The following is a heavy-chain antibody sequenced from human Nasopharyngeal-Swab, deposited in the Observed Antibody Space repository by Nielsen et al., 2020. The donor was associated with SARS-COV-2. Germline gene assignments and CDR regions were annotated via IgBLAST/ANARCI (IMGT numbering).Heavy chain of an antibody. CDR3: AKETDSSFDY. CDR1: GFTFSSHG. J-gene: IGHJ4*02. D-gene: IGHD3-22*01. V-gene: IGHV3-30*18. Sequence: GGSLRLSCAASGFTFSSHGMHWARHAPGKGLEWVAVISYDGSNKYYADSVKGRFTISRDNSKNTLYLQMNSLRAEDTAVYYCAKETDSSFDYWGQGTLVTVSS. CDR2: ISYDGSNK.